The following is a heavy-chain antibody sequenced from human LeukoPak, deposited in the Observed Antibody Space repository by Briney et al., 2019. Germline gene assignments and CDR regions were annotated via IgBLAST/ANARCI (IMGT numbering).Heavy chain of an antibody. CDR1: GFTFSSYA. D-gene: IGHD2-2*01. J-gene: IGHJ5*02. V-gene: IGHV3-23*01. CDR3: AIDRIVVVPAAINWFDP. Sequence: GGSLRLSCAASGFTFSSYAMSWVRQAPGKGLEWVSAISGSGGSTYYADSVKGRFTISRDNSKNTLYLQMNSLRAEDTAVYYCAIDRIVVVPAAINWFDPWGQGTLVTVSS. CDR2: ISGSGGST.